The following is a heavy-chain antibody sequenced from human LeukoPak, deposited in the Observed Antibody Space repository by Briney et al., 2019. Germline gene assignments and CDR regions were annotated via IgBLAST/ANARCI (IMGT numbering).Heavy chain of an antibody. CDR3: AKDGVLKVDTAIL. CDR1: GFIFSSYG. V-gene: IGHV3-30*02. Sequence: PGGSLRLSCAASGFIFSSYGMHWVRQAPGKGLEWVAFIRYDGSNKYYADSVKGRFTISRDNSKNTLYLQMNSLRAEDTAVYYCAKDGVLKVDTAILWGQGTLVTVSS. D-gene: IGHD5-18*01. J-gene: IGHJ4*02. CDR2: IRYDGSNK.